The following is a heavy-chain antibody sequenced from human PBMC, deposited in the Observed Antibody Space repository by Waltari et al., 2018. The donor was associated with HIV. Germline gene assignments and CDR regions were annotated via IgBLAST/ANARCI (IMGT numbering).Heavy chain of an antibody. CDR3: ARQWGSYRVSWFDP. Sequence: QLQLQESGPGLVKPSETLSLTCTVSGGSISSSSYYWGWIRQPPGKGLEWIGSIYYSGSTYYNPSLKSRVTISVDTSKNQFSLKLSSVTAADTAVYYCARQWGSYRVSWFDPWGQGTLVTVSS. D-gene: IGHD3-16*01. CDR1: GGSISSSSYY. J-gene: IGHJ5*02. V-gene: IGHV4-39*01. CDR2: IYYSGST.